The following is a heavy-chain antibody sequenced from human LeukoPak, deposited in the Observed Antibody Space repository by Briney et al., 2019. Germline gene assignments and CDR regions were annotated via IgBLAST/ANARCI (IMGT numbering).Heavy chain of an antibody. CDR2: ISYDGSNK. J-gene: IGHJ3*02. Sequence: PGGSLRLSCAASGFTFSRYAMHWVRQAPGKGLEWVAVISYDGSNKYYADSVKGRFTISRDNSKNTLYLQMNSLRAEDTAVYYCAKGGVYYYDSSGYYLDAFDIWGQGTMVTVSS. D-gene: IGHD3-22*01. V-gene: IGHV3-30-3*01. CDR3: AKGGVYYYDSSGYYLDAFDI. CDR1: GFTFSRYA.